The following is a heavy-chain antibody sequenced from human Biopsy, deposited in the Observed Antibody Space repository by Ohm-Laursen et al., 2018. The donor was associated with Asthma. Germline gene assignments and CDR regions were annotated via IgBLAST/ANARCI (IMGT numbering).Heavy chain of an antibody. Sequence: SLRLSCAASGFVFSQCGMHWVRQGPGKGLEWVALISSDGHNKYYKDSVKGRFTISRDNSKLRLYLEINSLRVEDSAVDYCARESGQDTGGTGAFDRWGQGIMVAVSS. CDR1: GFVFSQCG. J-gene: IGHJ3*02. CDR2: ISSDGHNK. D-gene: IGHD1-7*01. V-gene: IGHV3-30*03. CDR3: ARESGQDTGGTGAFDR.